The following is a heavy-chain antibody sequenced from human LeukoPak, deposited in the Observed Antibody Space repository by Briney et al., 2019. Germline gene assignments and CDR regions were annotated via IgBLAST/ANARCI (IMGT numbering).Heavy chain of an antibody. CDR2: IYYSGST. CDR3: AREYSSSFDY. CDR1: GGSISSYY. Sequence: PSQTLSLTCTVSGGSISSYYWSWIRQPPGKGLEWIGSIYYSGSTYYNPSLKSRVTISVDTSKNQFSLKLSSVTAADTAVYYCAREYSSSFDYWGQGTQVTVSS. V-gene: IGHV4-59*05. J-gene: IGHJ4*02. D-gene: IGHD6-6*01.